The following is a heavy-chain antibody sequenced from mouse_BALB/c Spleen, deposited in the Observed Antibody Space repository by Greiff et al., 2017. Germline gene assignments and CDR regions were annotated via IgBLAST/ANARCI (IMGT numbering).Heavy chain of an antibody. J-gene: IGHJ1*01. Sequence: QVQLQQSGAELVRPGASVKLSCKASGYTFTSYWINWVKQRPGQGLEWIGNIYPSDSYTNYNQKFKDKATLTVDKSSSTAYMQLSSPTSEDSAVYYCTRGGYSWYFDVWGAGTTVTVSS. CDR1: GYTFTSYW. CDR3: TRGGYSWYFDV. V-gene: IGHV1-69*02. CDR2: IYPSDSYT. D-gene: IGHD2-3*01.